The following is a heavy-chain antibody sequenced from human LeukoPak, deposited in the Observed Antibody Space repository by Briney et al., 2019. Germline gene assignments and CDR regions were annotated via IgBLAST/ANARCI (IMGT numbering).Heavy chain of an antibody. Sequence: ETLSLTCTVSGGSISSYYWSWIRLPPGKGLEWIGYMYNSGSTNHNPSLKSRVTISIDTSKNQFSLKLSSVTAADTAVYYCARVPHFGDYGWFDPWGQGTLVTVSS. J-gene: IGHJ5*02. CDR2: MYNSGST. D-gene: IGHD4-17*01. V-gene: IGHV4-59*01. CDR3: ARVPHFGDYGWFDP. CDR1: GGSISSYY.